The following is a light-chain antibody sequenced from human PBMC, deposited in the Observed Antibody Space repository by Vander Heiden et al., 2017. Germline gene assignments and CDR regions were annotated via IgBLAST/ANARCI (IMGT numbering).Light chain of an antibody. J-gene: IGKJ2*01. CDR3: QQNYNIPRT. CDR2: GAS. CDR1: HSSSTY. V-gene: IGKV1-39*01. Sequence: IQMTQSPSSLSTSIGDRVTITCRASHSSSTYINWYQQKPGKAPNLLIYGASTLQSGVPSRFSGSGSGTDFTLTISNVQSEDFGTYYCQQNYNIPRTFGQGTKLEIK.